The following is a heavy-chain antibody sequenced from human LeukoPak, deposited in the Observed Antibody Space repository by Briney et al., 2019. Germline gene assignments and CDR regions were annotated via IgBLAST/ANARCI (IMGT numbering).Heavy chain of an antibody. D-gene: IGHD1-26*01. CDR3: AGDIVGATRGGWFDP. Sequence: ASVKVSCKSSGNTFTSHDINWVRQATGQGLEWMGWMNPNSGNTGYAQRFQGRITMTRNTSITTAYMELSSLRSDDTAVYYCAGDIVGATRGGWFDPWGQGTLVTVSS. CDR1: GNTFTSHD. CDR2: MNPNSGNT. J-gene: IGHJ5*02. V-gene: IGHV1-8*01.